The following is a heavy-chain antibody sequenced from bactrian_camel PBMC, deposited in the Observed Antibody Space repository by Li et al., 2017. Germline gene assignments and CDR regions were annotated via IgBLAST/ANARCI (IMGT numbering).Heavy chain of an antibody. CDR2: INSDGSNT. J-gene: IGHJ2*01. Sequence: QVQLVESGGGLVQPGGSLRLSCAASGFTFSSYYMSWVRQAPGKGLEWVSSINSDGSNTYYADSVKGRFTISRDNAQNTLYLQLHSLKTEDTAMYYCTTTGGSWYISVLRYFEVWGQGTQVTVS. CDR1: GFTFSSYY. V-gene: IGHV3-2*01. D-gene: IGHD6*01. CDR3: TTTGGSWYISVLRYFEV.